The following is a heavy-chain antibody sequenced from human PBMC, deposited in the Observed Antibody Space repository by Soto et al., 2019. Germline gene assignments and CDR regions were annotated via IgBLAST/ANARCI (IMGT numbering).Heavy chain of an antibody. CDR1: GFTFRTYW. D-gene: IGHD2-21*01. Sequence: GGSLRLSCAASGFTFRTYWMSWVRQAPGTGLEWVATIGQDGGVKYYVDSVKGRFTISRDNAKNSLDLQMNNLRVEDTAMYYCETDERFAYWGLGALVTVSS. CDR3: ETDERFAY. J-gene: IGHJ4*02. CDR2: IGQDGGVK. V-gene: IGHV3-7*03.